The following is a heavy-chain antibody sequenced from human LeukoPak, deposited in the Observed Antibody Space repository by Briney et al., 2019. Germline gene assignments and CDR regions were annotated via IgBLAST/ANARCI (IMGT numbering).Heavy chain of an antibody. CDR1: GFTFSSYA. D-gene: IGHD3-9*01. CDR2: ISGSGGST. Sequence: GGSLRLSCAASGFTFSSYAMSWVRQAPGKGLEWVSAISGSGGSTYYADSVKGRLTISRDNSKNTLYLQMNSLRAEDTAVYYCAKLGDYDILTGTKSGAFDIWGQGTMVAVSS. V-gene: IGHV3-23*01. CDR3: AKLGDYDILTGTKSGAFDI. J-gene: IGHJ3*02.